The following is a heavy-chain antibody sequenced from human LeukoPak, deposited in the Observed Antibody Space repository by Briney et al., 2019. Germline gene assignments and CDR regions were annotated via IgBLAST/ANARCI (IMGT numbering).Heavy chain of an antibody. J-gene: IGHJ5*02. D-gene: IGHD6-19*01. CDR3: ASMAVAGPDP. CDR2: ISSSSSYI. Sequence: RPGGSLRLSCAASGFTFSSYSMNWVRQAPGNGLEGVSSISSSSSYIYYADSVKGRFTISRDNAKNSLYLQMNSLRAEDTAVYYCASMAVAGPDPWGQGTLVTVSS. V-gene: IGHV3-21*01. CDR1: GFTFSSYS.